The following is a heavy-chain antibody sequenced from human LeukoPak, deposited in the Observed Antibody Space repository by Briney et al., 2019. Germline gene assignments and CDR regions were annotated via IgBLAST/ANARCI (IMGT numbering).Heavy chain of an antibody. CDR1: GFIVSSNY. CDR3: ARCRGGSCYSGFDS. CDR2: IYSGGGT. D-gene: IGHD2-15*01. Sequence: PGGSLRLSCTASGFIVSSNYMSWVRQAPGKGLEWVSVIYSGGGTYYADSVKGRFTISRDNSKNTLYLQMNSLRVEDTAVYYCARCRGGSCYSGFDSWGQGTLVTVSS. J-gene: IGHJ4*02. V-gene: IGHV3-53*01.